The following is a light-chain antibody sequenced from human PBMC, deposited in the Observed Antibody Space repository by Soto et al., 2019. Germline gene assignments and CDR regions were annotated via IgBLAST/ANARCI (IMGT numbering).Light chain of an antibody. Sequence: EIVLTQSPGTLSLSPGERATLSCRASQSVAKNFLAWYQQKPGQPPRLLIDGASSNASGIPDRFSGSGSGTVFTPTISRLEPEDFAVFYCHQYASSPLTFGGGTKVEIK. CDR1: QSVAKNF. J-gene: IGKJ4*01. CDR2: GAS. V-gene: IGKV3-20*01. CDR3: HQYASSPLT.